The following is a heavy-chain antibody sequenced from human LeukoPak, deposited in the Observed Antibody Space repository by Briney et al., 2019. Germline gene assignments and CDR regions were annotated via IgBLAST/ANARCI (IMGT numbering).Heavy chain of an antibody. CDR1: GYTFTGYY. CDR2: INPNSGAT. V-gene: IGHV1-2*06. D-gene: IGHD6-19*01. Sequence: GASVKVSCKASGYTFTGYYMHWVRQAPGQGLEWMGRINPNSGATNYAQKFQGRVTMTRDTSISTAYMELSRLRSDDTAVYYGAREAVAGSWGNFDYWGQGNLVTVSS. J-gene: IGHJ4*02. CDR3: AREAVAGSWGNFDY.